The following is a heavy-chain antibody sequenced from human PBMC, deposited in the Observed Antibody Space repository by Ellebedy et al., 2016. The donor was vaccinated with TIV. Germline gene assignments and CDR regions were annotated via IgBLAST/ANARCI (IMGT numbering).Heavy chain of an antibody. J-gene: IGHJ3*02. Sequence: MPSETLSLTCTVSGGSISTYYWSWIRQPPGKGLEWIGYIYYSGSTKYNPSLKSRVTMSVDTSKKQFSLNLSSVTAADTAVYYWATSYDSSGYYDDDAFDIWGQGTMVTVSS. CDR1: GGSISTYY. CDR3: ATSYDSSGYYDDDAFDI. CDR2: IYYSGST. V-gene: IGHV4-59*01. D-gene: IGHD3-22*01.